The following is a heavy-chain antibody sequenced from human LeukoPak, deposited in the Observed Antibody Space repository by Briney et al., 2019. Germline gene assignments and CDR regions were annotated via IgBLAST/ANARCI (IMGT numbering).Heavy chain of an antibody. CDR3: ARVYSSSTSFDY. Sequence: ASVKVSCKASGYTFTSYYLHWVRQAPGQGLEWMGIINPSGGSTSYAQKFQGRVTMTRDMSTSTVYMELSSLRSEDTAVYYCARVYSSSTSFDYWGQGTLVTVSS. J-gene: IGHJ4*02. CDR2: INPSGGST. CDR1: GYTFTSYY. D-gene: IGHD6-6*01. V-gene: IGHV1-46*01.